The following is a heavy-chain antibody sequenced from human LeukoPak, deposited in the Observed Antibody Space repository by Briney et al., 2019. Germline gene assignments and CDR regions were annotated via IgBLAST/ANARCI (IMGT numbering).Heavy chain of an antibody. CDR3: ARGITTFDY. CDR2: IYYSGST. Sequence: SETLSLTCTVSGGSISSYYWSWIRQPAGKGLEWIGYIYYSGSTYYNSSLKSRITISVDTSKNQFSLKLSSVTAADTAVYYCARGITTFDYWGQGTLVTVSS. D-gene: IGHD1/OR15-1a*01. J-gene: IGHJ4*02. V-gene: IGHV4-59*06. CDR1: GGSISSYY.